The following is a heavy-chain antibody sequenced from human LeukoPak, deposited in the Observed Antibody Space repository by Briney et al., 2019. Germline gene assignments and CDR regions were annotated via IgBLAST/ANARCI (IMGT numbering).Heavy chain of an antibody. CDR1: GFTFSSYS. D-gene: IGHD4-17*01. CDR3: ARTVTTYWYFDL. J-gene: IGHJ2*01. CDR2: ISSSSSTI. V-gene: IGHV3-48*01. Sequence: PGGSLRLSCAASGFTFSSYSMNWVRQAPGKGLEWVSYISSSSSTIYYADSVKGRFTISRDNVKNSLYLQMNSLRAEDTAVYYCARTVTTYWYFDLWGRGTLVTVSS.